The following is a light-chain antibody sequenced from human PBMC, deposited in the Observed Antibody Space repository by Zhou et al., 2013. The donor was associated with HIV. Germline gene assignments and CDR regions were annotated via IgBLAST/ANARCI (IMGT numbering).Light chain of an antibody. CDR2: GAS. CDR1: QSISNS. CDR3: QQSYGTPT. V-gene: IGKV1-39*01. J-gene: IGKJ1*01. Sequence: DIQMTQSPSSLSASVGDRVTITCRASQSISNSLSWYQHKLGKAPKLLIFGASSLQSGVPPRFSGSGSGTDFTLTISSLQPDDFATYFCQQSYGTPTFGQGTKVEIK.